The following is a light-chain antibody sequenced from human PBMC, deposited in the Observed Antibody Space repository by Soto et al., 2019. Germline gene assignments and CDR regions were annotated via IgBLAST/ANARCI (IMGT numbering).Light chain of an antibody. CDR1: SSNIGSNT. V-gene: IGLV1-44*01. J-gene: IGLJ1*01. Sequence: QSVLTQPPSASGTPGQRVTISCSGSSSNIGSNTVNWYQQLPGTAPKLLIYSNNQRPSGVPDRFSGSKSGPSASLAISGLQSEDEANYYCAAWEDTLNGYVFGTGTKPTAL. CDR2: SNN. CDR3: AAWEDTLNGYV.